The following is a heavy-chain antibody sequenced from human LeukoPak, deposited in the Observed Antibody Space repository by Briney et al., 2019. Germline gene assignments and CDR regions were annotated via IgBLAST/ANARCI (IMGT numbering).Heavy chain of an antibody. D-gene: IGHD3-16*02. Sequence: ASVKVSCKASGYTFTGYYMHWVRQAPGQGLEWMGWINPNSGGTNYAQKFQGRVTVTRDTSISTAYMELSSLRSEDTAVYYCAREAYDYVWGSYRYWFDPWGQGTLVTVSS. CDR3: AREAYDYVWGSYRYWFDP. CDR2: INPNSGGT. CDR1: GYTFTGYY. J-gene: IGHJ5*02. V-gene: IGHV1-2*02.